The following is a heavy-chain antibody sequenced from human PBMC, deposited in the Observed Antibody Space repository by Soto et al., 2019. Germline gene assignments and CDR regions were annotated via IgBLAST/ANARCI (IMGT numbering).Heavy chain of an antibody. CDR2: ITGDGSST. CDR1: GLTFNRYW. CDR3: ARDFSISTGCLRPACYYHYGMYL. J-gene: IGHJ6*02. Sequence: PGGSLTLSCAASGLTFNRYWMHWVRQAPGKGLVWVSLITGDGSSTNYADSVKGRFTISRDNARNTLYLQMNSLRAEDTAVFYCARDFSISTGCLRPACYYHYGMYLWGQGTTVTVSS. D-gene: IGHD2-2*01. V-gene: IGHV3-74*01.